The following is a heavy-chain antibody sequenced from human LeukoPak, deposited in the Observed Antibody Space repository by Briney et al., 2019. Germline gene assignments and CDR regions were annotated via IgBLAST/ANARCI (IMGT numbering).Heavy chain of an antibody. V-gene: IGHV1-18*01. CDR1: GYTFSNYI. D-gene: IGHD4/OR15-4a*01. CDR3: ARGQKCWLPQPLHY. J-gene: IGHJ4*02. CDR2: ISAYNGST. Sequence: ASVKVSCKASGYTFSNYIITWVRQAPGQGLEWMGWISAYNGSTNYAQSFQDRVTMTTDTSTTTAYIEVRSLTSDDAAVYYCARGQKCWLPQPLHYWGQGTLVTVSS.